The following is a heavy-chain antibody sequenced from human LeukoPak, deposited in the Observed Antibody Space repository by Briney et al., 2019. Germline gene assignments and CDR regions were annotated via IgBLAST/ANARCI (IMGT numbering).Heavy chain of an antibody. J-gene: IGHJ4*02. CDR2: ISSSGNTI. CDR3: AYIRGDDIWTYYFDF. V-gene: IGHV3-48*01. D-gene: IGHD3-9*01. Sequence: PGGSLRLSCAASGFLFSTYTMQWVRQAPGKWLEWVSYISSSGNTIKYADSVKGRFTISRDNAKNSLYLQMNSLRAEDTAVYYCAYIRGDDIWTYYFDFWGQGTLVTVSS. CDR1: GFLFSTYT.